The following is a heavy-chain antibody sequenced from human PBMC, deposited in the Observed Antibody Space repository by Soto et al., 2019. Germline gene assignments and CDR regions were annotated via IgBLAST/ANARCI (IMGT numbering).Heavy chain of an antibody. Sequence: ASVKVSCKASGYTFTGYYMHWVRQAPGQGLEWMGWINPNSGGTNYAQKFQGWVTMTRDTSISTAYMELSRLRSDDTAVYYCGRDGVEVTVTNYYYYYYGMDVWGQGTTVTVSS. CDR1: GYTFTGYY. V-gene: IGHV1-2*04. D-gene: IGHD4-4*01. CDR2: INPNSGGT. CDR3: GRDGVEVTVTNYYYYYYGMDV. J-gene: IGHJ6*02.